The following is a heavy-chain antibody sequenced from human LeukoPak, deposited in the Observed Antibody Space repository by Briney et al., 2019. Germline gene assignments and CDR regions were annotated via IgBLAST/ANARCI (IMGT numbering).Heavy chain of an antibody. D-gene: IGHD2-15*01. CDR1: GYTFTDYY. Sequence: GASVKVSCKASGYTFTDYYMHWVRQAPGQGLEWMGWINPNSGGTNYAQKFQGRVTMTRDTSISTAYMELSRLRSDDTAVYYCARSPSYCSGGSCYSNWFDPWGQGTLVTVSS. CDR3: ARSPSYCSGGSCYSNWFDP. J-gene: IGHJ5*02. V-gene: IGHV1-2*02. CDR2: INPNSGGT.